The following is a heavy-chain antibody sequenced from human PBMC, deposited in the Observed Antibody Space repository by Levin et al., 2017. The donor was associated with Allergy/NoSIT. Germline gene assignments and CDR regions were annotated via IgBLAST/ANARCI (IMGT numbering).Heavy chain of an antibody. D-gene: IGHD6-19*01. J-gene: IGHJ4*02. CDR1: GGTFSSYA. V-gene: IGHV1-69*04. Sequence: KISCQASGGTFSSYAISWVRQAPGQGLEWMGRIIPILGIANYAQKFQGRVTITADKSTSTAYMELSSLRSEDTAVYYCARARDPSSGWYYFDYWGQGTLVTVSS. CDR2: IIPILGIA. CDR3: ARARDPSSGWYYFDY.